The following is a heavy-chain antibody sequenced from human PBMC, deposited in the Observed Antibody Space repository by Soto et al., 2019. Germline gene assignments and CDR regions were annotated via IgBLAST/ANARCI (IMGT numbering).Heavy chain of an antibody. CDR3: ARAGGLYDSESYYFHF. Sequence: SETLSLTCTVSGGSIRNYYWSWIRQPPGKGLEWIGYISYTGSSNYNPSLKSRVTISVDTSKNQFSLKLNSVTAADTAVYYCARAGGLYDSESYYFHFWGQGTLVTVSS. D-gene: IGHD3-10*01. J-gene: IGHJ4*02. V-gene: IGHV4-59*01. CDR1: GGSIRNYY. CDR2: ISYTGSS.